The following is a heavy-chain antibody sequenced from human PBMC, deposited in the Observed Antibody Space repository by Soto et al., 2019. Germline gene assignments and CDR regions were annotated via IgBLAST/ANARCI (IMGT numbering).Heavy chain of an antibody. V-gene: IGHV3-48*02. D-gene: IGHD6-13*01. CDR2: ISGSSDTI. CDR3: ARDHGGSTWFVGIYYYFGVDV. Sequence: GGSLRLSCAASGSTLSSYNMNWVRQAPGKGLEWVSYISGSSDTIYYADSVKGRFTISRDNAKNSLYLQMDSLRDEDTAVYYCARDHGGSTWFVGIYYYFGVDVWGQGTTVTSP. CDR1: GSTLSSYN. J-gene: IGHJ6*02.